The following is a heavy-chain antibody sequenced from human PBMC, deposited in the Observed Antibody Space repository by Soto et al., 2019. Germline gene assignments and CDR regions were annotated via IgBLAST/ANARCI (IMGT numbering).Heavy chain of an antibody. D-gene: IGHD2-15*01. V-gene: IGHV4-31*03. CDR2: IQYSGSA. Sequence: PSKTQSLTYTVCDRYISGDGYHLNWSRQHPGKGLEWIGQIQYSGSAHYNPSLQNRVTISVDTAKNQFSLTLSSVTDADTAVYFCANLAEGAGGRVNWGPGALVTVSS. J-gene: IGHJ4*02. CDR3: ANLAEGAGGRVN. CDR1: DRYISGDGYH.